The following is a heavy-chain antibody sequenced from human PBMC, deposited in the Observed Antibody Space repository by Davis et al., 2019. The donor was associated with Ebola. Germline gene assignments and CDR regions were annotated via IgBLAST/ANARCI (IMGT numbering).Heavy chain of an antibody. D-gene: IGHD1-7*01. Sequence: PSETLSLTCSVSGDSITRYYLHWIRQAPGNTLEWIGYGYYWQAIYNPSLKSRVTIFSDTSKNSFSLRLTSVTAADTAVYYCARGFGTGATHLGMDVWGQGTTVTVSS. J-gene: IGHJ6*02. CDR1: GDSITRYY. V-gene: IGHV4-59*12. CDR3: ARGFGTGATHLGMDV. CDR2: GYYWQA.